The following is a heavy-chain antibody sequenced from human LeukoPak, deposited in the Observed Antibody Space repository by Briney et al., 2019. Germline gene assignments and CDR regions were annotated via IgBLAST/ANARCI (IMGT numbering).Heavy chain of an antibody. CDR1: GGTISNESW. J-gene: IGHJ3*02. CDR3: ATPNDAFNI. V-gene: IGHV4-4*02. CDR2: LHYRGGT. Sequence: PSRTLSLAWAVSGGTISNESWWSWVRQPPGKGLEWIGELHYRGGTNYNPSLRSRVTISVDTSKNQFSLKMTSVTAADTAVYYCATPNDAFNIWGQGTMVTVSS.